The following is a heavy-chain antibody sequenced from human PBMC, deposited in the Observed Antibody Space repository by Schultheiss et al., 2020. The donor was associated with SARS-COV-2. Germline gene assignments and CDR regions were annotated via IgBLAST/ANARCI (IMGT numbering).Heavy chain of an antibody. V-gene: IGHV3-53*01. J-gene: IGHJ4*02. CDR3: AKMETTVTTEYYFDY. CDR2: IYSGGST. D-gene: IGHD4-17*01. Sequence: GESLKISCAASGFTFSQYSMNWVRQAPGKGLEWVSVIYSGGSTYFADSVKGRFTISRDNSKNTLYLQMNSLRAEDTAVYYCAKMETTVTTEYYFDYWGQGTLVTVSS. CDR1: GFTFSQYS.